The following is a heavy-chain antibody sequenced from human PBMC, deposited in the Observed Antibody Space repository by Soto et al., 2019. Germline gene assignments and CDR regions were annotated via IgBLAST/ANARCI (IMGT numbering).Heavy chain of an antibody. D-gene: IGHD3-16*01. CDR3: ARGSRRGLDY. CDR1: GGSISSSSYY. J-gene: IGHJ4*02. Sequence: PSETLSLTCTVSGGSISSSSYYWGWIRQPPGKGLEWIGSIYYSGSTYYNPSLKSRVTISVDTSKNQFSLKLSSVTAVDTAVYYYARGSRRGLDYWGQGTVVTVSS. CDR2: IYYSGST. V-gene: IGHV4-39*01.